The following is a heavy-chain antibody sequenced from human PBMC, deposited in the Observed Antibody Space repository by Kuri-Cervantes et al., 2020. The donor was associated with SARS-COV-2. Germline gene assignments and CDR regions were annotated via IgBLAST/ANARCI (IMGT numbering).Heavy chain of an antibody. CDR2: INHSGST. V-gene: IGHV4-30-2*01. CDR3: ARAWGY. D-gene: IGHD3-16*01. CDR1: GGSISSGGYS. Sequence: LSLTCAVSGGSISSGGYSWSWIRQPPGKGLEWIGYINHSGSTNYNPSLKSRVTISVDTSKNQSSLKLSSVTAADTAVYYCARAWGYWGQGTLVTVSS. J-gene: IGHJ4*02.